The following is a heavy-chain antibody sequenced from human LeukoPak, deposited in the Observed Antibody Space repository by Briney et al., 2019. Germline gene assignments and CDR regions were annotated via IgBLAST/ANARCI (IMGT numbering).Heavy chain of an antibody. Sequence: SETLSLTCTVSGGSISSSSYYWGWIRQPPGKGLEWIGEINHSGSTNYNPSLKSRVTISVDTSKNQFSLKLSSVTAADTAVYYCARGRGVLRYFDWFPPKKNWFDPWGQGALVTVSS. V-gene: IGHV4-39*07. CDR3: ARGRGVLRYFDWFPPKKNWFDP. J-gene: IGHJ5*02. D-gene: IGHD3-9*01. CDR2: INHSGST. CDR1: GGSISSSSYY.